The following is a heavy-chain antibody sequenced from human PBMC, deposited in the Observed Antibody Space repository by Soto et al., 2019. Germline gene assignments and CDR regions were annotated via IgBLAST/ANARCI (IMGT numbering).Heavy chain of an antibody. CDR1: GYSFAGYW. V-gene: IGHV5-51*01. Sequence: GESLTISCKGSGYSFAGYWIGWVRQMPGKGLEWMGIIYPADSDTRYSPSFQGQVTISADKSISTAYLQWSSLKASDTAMYFCASLHCSGGSCYHYYFDYWGQGTLVTVSS. CDR2: IYPADSDT. D-gene: IGHD2-15*01. J-gene: IGHJ4*02. CDR3: ASLHCSGGSCYHYYFDY.